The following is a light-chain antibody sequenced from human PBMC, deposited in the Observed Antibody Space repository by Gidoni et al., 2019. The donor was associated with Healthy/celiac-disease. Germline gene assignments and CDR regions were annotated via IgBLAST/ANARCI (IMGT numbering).Light chain of an antibody. CDR3: AAWDDRLSGYV. Sequence: QSVLTQPPSSSGTPRQGVTISCSGSSSNLGSNYVYWYQQLPVTAPKLLISRNNQRPSGVPDRFSGSKSGTSASLAISGLRSEDEADYYCAAWDDRLSGYVFGTGTKVTVL. CDR2: RNN. V-gene: IGLV1-47*01. J-gene: IGLJ1*01. CDR1: SSNLGSNY.